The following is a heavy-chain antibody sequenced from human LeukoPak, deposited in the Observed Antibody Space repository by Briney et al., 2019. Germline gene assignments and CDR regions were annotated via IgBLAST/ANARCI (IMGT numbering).Heavy chain of an antibody. J-gene: IGHJ6*03. Sequence: SQTLSLTCAVSGDSVSSNIAAWNWIRQSPSRGLEWLGRTFYRSKWYTDYAVSVQSRITINADTSRNQFSLQLNSVTPEDTAVYYCARDRAGDDSYYSYMDVWGKGTTVTVSS. V-gene: IGHV6-1*01. CDR1: GDSVSSNIAA. CDR3: ARDRAGDDSYYSYMDV. D-gene: IGHD7-27*01. CDR2: TFYRSKWYT.